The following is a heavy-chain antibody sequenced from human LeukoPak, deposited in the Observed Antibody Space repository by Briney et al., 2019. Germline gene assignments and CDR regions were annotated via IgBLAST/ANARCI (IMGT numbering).Heavy chain of an antibody. J-gene: IGHJ4*02. CDR2: ISGSGGIT. V-gene: IGHV3-23*01. D-gene: IGHD3-3*01. Sequence: GGSLRLSCAASGFTFYTYAMSWVRQAPGKGLEWVSSISGSGGITYYAGSVKGRFTISRDNSKNTVSLQMNSLRAEDTAVYYCAKDNPTISHWGQGTLVTVSS. CDR1: GFTFYTYA. CDR3: AKDNPTISH.